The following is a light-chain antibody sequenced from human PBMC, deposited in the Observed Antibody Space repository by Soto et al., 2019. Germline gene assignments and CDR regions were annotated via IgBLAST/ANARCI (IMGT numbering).Light chain of an antibody. Sequence: IAVTLFQESLTVSPGDRTTISCRYSQSLFYSSNNQHYISWYQQKPGQPPKLLITCATPRERGVPERFRGSGSGADFTLKIDNLQAEDVATYCCHQYYGIPWTFGQGTKV. CDR1: QSLFYSSNNQHY. J-gene: IGKJ1*01. CDR3: HQYYGIPWT. V-gene: IGKV4-1*01. CDR2: CAT.